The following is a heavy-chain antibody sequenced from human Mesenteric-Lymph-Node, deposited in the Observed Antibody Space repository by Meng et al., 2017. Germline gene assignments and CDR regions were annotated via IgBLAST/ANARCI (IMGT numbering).Heavy chain of an antibody. J-gene: IGHJ4*02. D-gene: IGHD2-15*01. CDR2: IYWDDDK. V-gene: IGHV2-5*02. Sequence: SGPTLVKPTQTLTLTCTFSGFSLSTSGVGVGWIRQPPGKALEWLALIYWDDDKRYSPSLKSRLTISKDTSKNQVVLTMTNMDPVDTATYYCAHSGGLGYCSGGSCPIDYWGQGTLVTVSS. CDR1: GFSLSTSGVG. CDR3: AHSGGLGYCSGGSCPIDY.